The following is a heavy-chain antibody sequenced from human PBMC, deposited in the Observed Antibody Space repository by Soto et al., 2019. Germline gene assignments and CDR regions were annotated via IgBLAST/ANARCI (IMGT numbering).Heavy chain of an antibody. CDR1: GFTFSSLA. V-gene: IGHV3-23*01. CDR2: IGVTGST. CDR3: AKNYFFDR. J-gene: IGHJ6*03. Sequence: GGSLRLSCAASGFTFSSLAMSWARQAPGKGLEWVSSIGVTGSTYYDDSVRGRLTISRDNSKNTLYLQMDSLRAEDTAVYYCAKNYFFDRWGKGTTVTVSS.